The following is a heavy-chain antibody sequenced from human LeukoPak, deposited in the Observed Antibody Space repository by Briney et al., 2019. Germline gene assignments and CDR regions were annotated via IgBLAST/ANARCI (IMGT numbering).Heavy chain of an antibody. CDR2: IRYDGSNK. CDR3: AKDLSYGHSRGGGDY. V-gene: IGHV3-30*02. CDR1: GFTFSSYG. D-gene: IGHD5-18*01. J-gene: IGHJ4*02. Sequence: RPGGSLRLSCAASGFTFSSYGMHWVRQAPGKGLEWVAFIRYDGSNKYYADSVKGRFTISRDNSKNTLYLQMNSLRAEDTAVYYCAKDLSYGHSRGGGDYWGQGTLVTVSS.